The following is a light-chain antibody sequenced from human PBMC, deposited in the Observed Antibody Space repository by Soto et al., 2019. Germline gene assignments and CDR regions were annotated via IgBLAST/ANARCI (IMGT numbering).Light chain of an antibody. CDR1: QDITNY. CDR3: QQYHSVPLT. CDR2: DTS. V-gene: IGKV1-33*01. Sequence: DIPMTQSPSSLSASVGDRVTITCQASQDITNYLNWYQQRPGKAPKLLLYDTSILEAGVPSRFSGSGFGTDFTFTISSLQPEDFATYYCQQYHSVPLTFGGGTKVEIK. J-gene: IGKJ4*01.